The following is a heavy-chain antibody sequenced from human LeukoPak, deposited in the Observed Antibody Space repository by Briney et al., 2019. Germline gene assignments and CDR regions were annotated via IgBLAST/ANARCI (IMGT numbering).Heavy chain of an antibody. D-gene: IGHD6-19*01. Sequence: GGSLRLSCATSGFTFDSYWMSWVRQAPGKGLEWVANIKEDGSEKYYVDSVKGRFTISRDNAKNSVYLQMNSLRAEDTAVYYCAREGSGVAGHFDYWGQGTLVTVSS. J-gene: IGHJ4*02. CDR3: AREGSGVAGHFDY. V-gene: IGHV3-7*01. CDR1: GFTFDSYW. CDR2: IKEDGSEK.